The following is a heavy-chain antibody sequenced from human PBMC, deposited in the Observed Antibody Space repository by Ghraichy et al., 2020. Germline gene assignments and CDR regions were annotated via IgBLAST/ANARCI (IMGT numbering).Heavy chain of an antibody. D-gene: IGHD4-23*01. CDR2: ITSSGRNI. CDR3: ARGSRVVRFYYYDGMDV. V-gene: IGHV3-48*02. Sequence: GESLNISCVGSGFTFSGYSMNWVRQSPGKGLEWVSYITSSGRNIFYADSVKGRFTISRDNAQNSLYLQMNSLRDEDTAVYYCARGSRVVRFYYYDGMDVWGQGTTGTVSS. J-gene: IGHJ6*02. CDR1: GFTFSGYS.